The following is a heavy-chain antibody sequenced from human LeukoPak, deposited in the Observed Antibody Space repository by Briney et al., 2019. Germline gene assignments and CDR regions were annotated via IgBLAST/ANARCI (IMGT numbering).Heavy chain of an antibody. V-gene: IGHV3-23*01. CDR1: GITFSSYA. J-gene: IGHJ4*02. D-gene: IGHD3-22*01. Sequence: GSLRPSFAASGITFSSYAMSWVRQAPGKGVGWGSAISGSGGSTYYADSVKGRFTISRDNSKNTLYLQMNSLRAEDTAVYYCAKLNYYDSSGSDYWGQGTLVTVSS. CDR3: AKLNYYDSSGSDY. CDR2: ISGSGGST.